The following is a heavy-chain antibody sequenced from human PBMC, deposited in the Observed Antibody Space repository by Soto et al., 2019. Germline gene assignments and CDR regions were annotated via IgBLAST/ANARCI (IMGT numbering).Heavy chain of an antibody. V-gene: IGHV4-61*08. CDR2: IYYSEST. Sequence: PSETLSLTCAFSGCSISSGGYSLSWIRQPPGKGLEWIGYIYYSESTNYKPSLNYNPSLKSRVTISLDTSTNQYSLRLSSVTTADTAVYYCATGRVYYGSEYWGQGTLVTVSS. D-gene: IGHD3-10*01. J-gene: IGHJ4*02. CDR3: ATGRVYYGSEY. CDR1: GCSISSGGYS.